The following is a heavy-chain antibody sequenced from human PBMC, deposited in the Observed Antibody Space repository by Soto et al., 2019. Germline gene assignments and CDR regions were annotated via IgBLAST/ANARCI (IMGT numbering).Heavy chain of an antibody. D-gene: IGHD6-19*01. V-gene: IGHV3-33*01. CDR1: RFRFSDYG. J-gene: IGHJ4*02. CDR3: AREGAVAGSQDF. CDR2: IWYDGSSK. Sequence: PGGSLRLSCAASRFRFSDYGMHWVRQAPGKGLEWVAIIWYDGSSKYYSDSVKGRFTISRDNSNNTLYLQMNSLRVEDTAVYFCAREGAVAGSQDFWGQGTQVTVSS.